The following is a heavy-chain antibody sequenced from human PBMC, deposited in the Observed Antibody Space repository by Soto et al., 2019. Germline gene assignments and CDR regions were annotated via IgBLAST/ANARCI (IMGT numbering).Heavy chain of an antibody. D-gene: IGHD3-16*01. V-gene: IGHV1-2*04. CDR1: GYTFTGYY. CDR2: INPNSGGT. J-gene: IGHJ4*02. CDR3: ARDLHLRVCDY. Sequence: ASVKVSCKASGYTFTGYYMHWVRQAPGQGLEWMGWINPNSGGTNYAQKFQGWVTMTRDTSISTAYMELSRLRSDDTAVYYCARDLHLRVCDYWGQGTLVPVSS.